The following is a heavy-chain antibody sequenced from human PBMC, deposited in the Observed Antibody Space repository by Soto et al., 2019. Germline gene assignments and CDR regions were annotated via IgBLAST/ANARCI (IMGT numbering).Heavy chain of an antibody. CDR1: GFTFKDYS. J-gene: IGHJ4*02. Sequence: GGSLRLSCVASGFTFKDYSINWVRQAPGKGLEWVSFIESVGSSTDYVDSVRGRFTISREDAKNSVYLQMNSLGDEDTAVFYCARGIGYYYDSSAYHYFDSWGQGT. CDR3: ARGIGYYYDSSAYHYFDS. V-gene: IGHV3-48*02. D-gene: IGHD3-22*01. CDR2: IESVGSST.